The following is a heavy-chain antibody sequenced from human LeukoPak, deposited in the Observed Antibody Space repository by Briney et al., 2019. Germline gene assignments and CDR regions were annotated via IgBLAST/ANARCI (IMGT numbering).Heavy chain of an antibody. CDR1: GCTFSSYA. V-gene: IGHV1-69*06. D-gene: IGHD5-18*01. J-gene: IGHJ6*03. CDR2: IIPIFGTA. CDR3: ARGGHTAMVLYYYYMDV. Sequence: ASVKVSCKASGCTFSSYAISWVRQAPGQGLEWMGGIIPIFGTANYAQKFQGRVTISADTSTGTAYMELSSLRSEDTAIYFCARGGHTAMVLYYYYMDVWGNGTTVTVSS.